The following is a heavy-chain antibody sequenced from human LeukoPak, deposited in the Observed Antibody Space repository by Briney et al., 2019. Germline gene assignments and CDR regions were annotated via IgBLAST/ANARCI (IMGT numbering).Heavy chain of an antibody. CDR3: ARDLRDYDFWSGYYSPSLDY. V-gene: IGHV1-69*04. J-gene: IGHJ4*02. D-gene: IGHD3-3*01. CDR1: GGTFSSYT. CDR2: IIPILGIA. Sequence: SVKVSCKASGGTFSSYTISWVRQAPGQGLEWMGRIIPILGIANYAQKFQGRVTITADKSTSTAYMELSSLRSEDTAVYYCARDLRDYDFWSGYYSPSLDYWGQGTLVTVSS.